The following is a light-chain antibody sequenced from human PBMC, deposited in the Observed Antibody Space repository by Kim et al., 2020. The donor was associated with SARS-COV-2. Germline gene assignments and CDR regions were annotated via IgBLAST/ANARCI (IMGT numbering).Light chain of an antibody. V-gene: IGLV3-25*03. CDR3: QSSDLSSTSYF. CDR1: ALAKQY. CDR2: KNS. Sequence: SYELTQPPSVSVSPGQTARITCSGDALAKQYSYWYQQRPGQAPVLVMYKNSERPSGIPERFSGSSSGTTVTLTISGVQAEDEADYYCQSSDLSSTSYFFGTGTKVTVL. J-gene: IGLJ1*01.